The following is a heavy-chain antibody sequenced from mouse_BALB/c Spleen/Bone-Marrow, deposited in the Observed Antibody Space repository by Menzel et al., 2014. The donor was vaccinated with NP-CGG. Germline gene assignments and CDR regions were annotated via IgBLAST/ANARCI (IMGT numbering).Heavy chain of an antibody. D-gene: IGHD3-1*01. CDR1: GFTFSGYT. CDR2: ISNGGGST. V-gene: IGHV5-12-2*01. J-gene: IGHJ4*01. CDR3: ARHVGNPYAMDY. Sequence: EVKLMESGGGLVQPGGSLKLSCAASGFTFSGYTMSWVRQTPEKRLEWVAYISNGGGSTYYPDTVKGRFTISRDNAKNTLYLQMSSLKSEDTAMYYCARHVGNPYAMDYWGQGTSVTVSS.